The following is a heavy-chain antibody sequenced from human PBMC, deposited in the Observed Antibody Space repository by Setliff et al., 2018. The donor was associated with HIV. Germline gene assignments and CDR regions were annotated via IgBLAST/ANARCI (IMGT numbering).Heavy chain of an antibody. J-gene: IGHJ4*02. V-gene: IGHV1-69*10. CDR3: ARQGFVPLGAHQFDY. CDR1: GGTFSSYA. Sequence: SVKVSCKASGGTFSSYAISWVRQAPGQGLEWMGGIIPILGIANYAQKFQGRVTITTDESTSTAYMELSSLRSEDTAVYYCARQGFVPLGAHQFDYWGPGTLVTVSS. D-gene: IGHD3-16*01. CDR2: IIPILGIA.